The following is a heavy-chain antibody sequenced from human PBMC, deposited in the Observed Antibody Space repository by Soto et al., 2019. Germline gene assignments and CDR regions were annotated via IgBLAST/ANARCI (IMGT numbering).Heavy chain of an antibody. CDR3: ARDPGSSAFDL. Sequence: EVQLVDSGGGLVQPGGSLRLSCEASGFTFSSYWMSWVRQAPDKGPEFVANINEDGSVINYVDSVKGRFTISSDNVKNSVYLHMNSLRGEDTAIYYCARDPGSSAFDLWGQGTVVTVSS. CDR1: GFTFSSYW. D-gene: IGHD6-13*01. V-gene: IGHV3-7*04. J-gene: IGHJ3*01. CDR2: INEDGSVI.